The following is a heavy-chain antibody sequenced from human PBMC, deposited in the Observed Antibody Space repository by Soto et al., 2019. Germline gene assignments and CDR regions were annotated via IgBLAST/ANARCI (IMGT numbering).Heavy chain of an antibody. CDR1: GGSISSYY. V-gene: IGHV4-59*08. CDR3: ARLEQLVLDY. J-gene: IGHJ4*02. CDR2: IYYSGST. Sequence: SETLSLTCTVSGGSISSYYWSWIRQPPGKGLEWIGYIYYSGSTNYNPSLKSRVTISVDTSKNQFSLKLSSVTAADTAVYYCARLEQLVLDYWGQGTLVTVSS. D-gene: IGHD6-13*01.